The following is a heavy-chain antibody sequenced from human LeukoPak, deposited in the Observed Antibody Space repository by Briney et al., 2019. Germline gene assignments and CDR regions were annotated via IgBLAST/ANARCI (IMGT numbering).Heavy chain of an antibody. Sequence: ASVKVSCKASGYTFTSYDINWVRQATGQGLEWVGWMNPNSGNTGYAQKFQGRVTMTRNTSISTAYMELSSLRSEDTAVYYCARGSRRDYYDSSGYPNDAFDIWGQGTMVTVSS. J-gene: IGHJ3*02. CDR1: GYTFTSYD. CDR2: MNPNSGNT. V-gene: IGHV1-8*01. D-gene: IGHD3-22*01. CDR3: ARGSRRDYYDSSGYPNDAFDI.